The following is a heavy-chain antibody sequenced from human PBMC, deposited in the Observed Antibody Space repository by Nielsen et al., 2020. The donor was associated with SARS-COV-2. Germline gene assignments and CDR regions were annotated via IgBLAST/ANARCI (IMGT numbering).Heavy chain of an antibody. V-gene: IGHV3-23*01. J-gene: IGHJ4*02. CDR3: AKDRAGKRVIPAAMGN. Sequence: WIRQPPGKGLEWVSAISGSGDTTYYADSVKGRFTISRDNSKDTLYLQMNSLRAEDTAVYYCAKDRAGKRVIPAAMGNWGQGTLVTVSS. D-gene: IGHD2-2*01. CDR2: ISGSGDTT.